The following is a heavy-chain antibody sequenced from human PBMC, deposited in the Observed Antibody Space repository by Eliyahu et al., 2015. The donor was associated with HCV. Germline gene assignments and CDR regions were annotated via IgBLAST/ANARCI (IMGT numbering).Heavy chain of an antibody. CDR1: GGSINNNY. J-gene: IGHJ4*02. V-gene: IGHV4-59*01. CDR3: ARTPYLHSASSNDF. Sequence: QVHLQESGPGLVKPSETLSLTCTVXGGSINNNYWHWIRQAPGKGLEWIGYVYYTGTTNYNPSLESRVSISVDTSKTQFSLSLSSVTAADTAVYFCARTPYLHSASSNDFWGQGTLVTVSS. D-gene: IGHD6-6*01. CDR2: VYYTGTT.